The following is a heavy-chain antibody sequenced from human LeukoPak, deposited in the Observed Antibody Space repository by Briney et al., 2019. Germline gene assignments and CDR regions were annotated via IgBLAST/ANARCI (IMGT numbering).Heavy chain of an antibody. D-gene: IGHD3-3*01. CDR1: GGSISDSSYY. J-gene: IGHJ5*02. CDR3: ARTIYIIPKPARRMKYNWFDH. Sequence: SETLSPTCTVSGGSISDSSYYWAWIRQPPGKGLEWIGSVFYSGSTSYNPSLKSRVTISVDTSENQFSLKVTSVTSADTALYYCARTIYIIPKPARRMKYNWFDHWGQGTLVTVSS. CDR2: VFYSGST. V-gene: IGHV4-39*01.